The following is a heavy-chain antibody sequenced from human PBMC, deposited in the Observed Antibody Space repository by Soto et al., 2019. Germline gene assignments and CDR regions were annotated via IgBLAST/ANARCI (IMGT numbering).Heavy chain of an antibody. Sequence: SETMPLSCGVSGGSISNRNWCSLVRQPPGKGLEWIGEIYHSGSTNYNPSLKSRVTISVDKSKNQFSLKLSSVTAADTVVYYCAGDMRGFGVNFDYWGQGTLDTVSS. D-gene: IGHD3-10*01. V-gene: IGHV4-4*02. CDR3: AGDMRGFGVNFDY. CDR1: GGSISNRNW. J-gene: IGHJ4*02. CDR2: IYHSGST.